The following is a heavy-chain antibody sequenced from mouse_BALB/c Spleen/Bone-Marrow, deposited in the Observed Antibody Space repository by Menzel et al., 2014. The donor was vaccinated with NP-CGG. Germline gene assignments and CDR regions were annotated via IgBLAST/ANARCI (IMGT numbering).Heavy chain of an antibody. V-gene: IGHV1-18*01. CDR1: GYSFTGYY. CDR2: VNPNNGGT. Sequence: VQLKESGPDLVKPGASLKISCKASGYSFTGYYMYWLQQSRGKSLEWIGRVNPNNGGTTYNQKFKDKAILTVDKSSTIAYMELRSLTSEDSAVYYCARDAMDYWGQGTSVTVSS. CDR3: ARDAMDY. J-gene: IGHJ4*01.